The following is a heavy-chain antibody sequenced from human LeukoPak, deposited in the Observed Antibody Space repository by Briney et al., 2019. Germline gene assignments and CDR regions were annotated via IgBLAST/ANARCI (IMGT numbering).Heavy chain of an antibody. V-gene: IGHV3-9*01. D-gene: IGHD1-26*01. CDR3: AKRGLLNWFDP. Sequence: GGSLRLSCAVSGFTFGDYAMHWVRQAPGKGLEWVSGISWNSGSIDYADSVKGRFTISRDNSKNTLYLQMNSLRAEDTAVYYCAKRGLLNWFDPWGQGTLVTVSS. CDR2: ISWNSGSI. CDR1: GFTFGDYA. J-gene: IGHJ5*02.